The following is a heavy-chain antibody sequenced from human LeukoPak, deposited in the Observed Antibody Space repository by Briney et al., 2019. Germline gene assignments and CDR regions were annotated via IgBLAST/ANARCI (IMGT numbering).Heavy chain of an antibody. CDR3: ARGCRSYYGSGSCLSY. V-gene: IGHV1-18*01. CDR1: GYTFTSHG. CDR2: ISAYNGNT. D-gene: IGHD3-10*01. Sequence: ASVKVSCKASGYTFTSHGISWVRQAPGQGLEWMGWISAYNGNTNYAQKLQGRVTMTTDTSTSTAYMELRSLRSDDTAVYYCARGCRSYYGSGSCLSYWGQGTLVTVSS. J-gene: IGHJ4*02.